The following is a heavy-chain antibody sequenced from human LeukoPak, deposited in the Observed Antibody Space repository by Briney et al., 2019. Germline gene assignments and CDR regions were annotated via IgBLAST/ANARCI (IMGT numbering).Heavy chain of an antibody. CDR2: IIPIFGTA. V-gene: IGHV1-69*05. CDR1: GGTFSSYA. J-gene: IGHJ6*03. Sequence: ASVKVSCKASGGTFSSYAISWVRQAPGQGLEWMGGIIPIFGTANYAQKFQGRVTITTDESTSTAYMELSGLRSEDTAVYYCASLSPDCSSTSCYNYYYYYMDVWGKGTTVTVSS. D-gene: IGHD2-2*02. CDR3: ASLSPDCSSTSCYNYYYYYMDV.